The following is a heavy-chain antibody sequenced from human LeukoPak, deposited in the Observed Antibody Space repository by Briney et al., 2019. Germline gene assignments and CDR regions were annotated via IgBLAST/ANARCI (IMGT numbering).Heavy chain of an antibody. Sequence: SETLSLTCGVYGKSLSGYYWSWIRQPPGMGLEWVAELNHTGRTGSTHYNPSLKRRVTISVDTSKTHFSLNLSSVTAADTAVYYCARGPPPFGRESRTLRSWGQGTLVTVSS. CDR1: GKSLSGYY. CDR3: ARGPPPFGRESRTLRS. J-gene: IGHJ5*02. D-gene: IGHD2/OR15-2a*01. CDR2: LNHTGRTGST. V-gene: IGHV4-34*01.